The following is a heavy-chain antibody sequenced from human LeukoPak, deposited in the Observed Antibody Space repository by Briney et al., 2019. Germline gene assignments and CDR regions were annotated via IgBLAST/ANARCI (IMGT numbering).Heavy chain of an antibody. J-gene: IGHJ1*01. D-gene: IGHD3-10*01. CDR2: IYYSGST. CDR3: ARGSRARGSGSPEYFQH. V-gene: IGHV4-39*01. Sequence: SETLSLTCTVSGGSISSSSYYWGWIRQPPGKGLEWIGTIYYSGSTYYNPSLQSRVTISADTPKNQFSLKLSSVTAVDTAVYYCARGSRARGSGSPEYFQHWGQGTLVTVSS. CDR1: GGSISSSSYY.